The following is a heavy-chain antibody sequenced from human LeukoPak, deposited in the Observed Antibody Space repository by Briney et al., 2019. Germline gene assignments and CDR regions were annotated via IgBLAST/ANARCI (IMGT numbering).Heavy chain of an antibody. J-gene: IGHJ5*02. CDR3: AKGRYASGGNWFDP. Sequence: PGGSLRLSCAASGFTFSSYAMSWVRQAPGEGLEWVSGISGSGPNTYYADSVKGRFTISRDNSKNTLYLQLNSLRAEDTAVYYCAKGRYASGGNWFDPWGQGTLVTVSS. D-gene: IGHD3-10*01. CDR2: ISGSGPNT. CDR1: GFTFSSYA. V-gene: IGHV3-23*01.